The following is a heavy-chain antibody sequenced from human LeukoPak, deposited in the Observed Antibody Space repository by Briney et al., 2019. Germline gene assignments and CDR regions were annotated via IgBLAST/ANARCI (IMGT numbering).Heavy chain of an antibody. CDR1: GFTFSSYN. Sequence: GGSLRLSCAASGFTFSSYNMNWVRQAPGKGLEWVSSISSSRSYKHNADSVKGRFTISRDNAKNSLYLQMNSLRAEDTAVYYCARDHCSSTSCFPSGTNYFDSWGQGTPVTVSS. CDR2: ISSSRSYK. V-gene: IGHV3-21*01. CDR3: ARDHCSSTSCFPSGTNYFDS. D-gene: IGHD2-2*01. J-gene: IGHJ4*02.